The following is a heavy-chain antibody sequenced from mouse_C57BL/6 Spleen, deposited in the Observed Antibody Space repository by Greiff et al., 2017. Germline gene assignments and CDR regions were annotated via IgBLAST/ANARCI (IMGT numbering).Heavy chain of an antibody. CDR1: GYAFSSSW. CDR2: IYPGDGDT. V-gene: IGHV1-82*01. D-gene: IGHD2-2*01. CDR3: ARGGYDCGFAY. Sequence: QVQLQQSGPELVKPGASVKISCKASGYAFSSSWMNWVQQRPGKGLEWIGRIYPGDGDTNYNGKFKGKATLTADKSSSTAYMQLSSLTSEDSAVYFCARGGYDCGFAYWGQGTLVTVSA. J-gene: IGHJ3*01.